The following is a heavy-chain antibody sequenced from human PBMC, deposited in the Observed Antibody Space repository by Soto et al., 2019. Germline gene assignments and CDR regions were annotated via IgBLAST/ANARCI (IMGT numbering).Heavy chain of an antibody. V-gene: IGHV5-51*01. D-gene: IGHD3-16*01. CDR1: GYSFTSYW. CDR3: ARHGTAQTTYDPFDY. CDR2: IYPSDSYT. J-gene: IGHJ4*02. Sequence: PGESLKISCKCSGYSFTSYWIGWVRQMPGKGLEWMGIIYPSDSYTNYSPSFQGQVTISADKSISTAYLQWSSLKASDTAMYYCARHGTAQTTYDPFDYWGQGTLVTVSS.